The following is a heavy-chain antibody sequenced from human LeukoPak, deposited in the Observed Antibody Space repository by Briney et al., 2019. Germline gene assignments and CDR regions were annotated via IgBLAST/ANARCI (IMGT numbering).Heavy chain of an antibody. V-gene: IGHV3-21*01. J-gene: IGHJ6*03. CDR1: GFTLNSYT. CDR2: ISSSSAYK. D-gene: IGHD2-15*01. CDR3: AREPPICSGGSCYSFFMDV. Sequence: PGGSLRLSCAASGFTLNSYTMNWVRQLPGKGLEWVSSISSSSAYKHYADSVKGRFTISRDNAKNSLYLQMNSLRAEDTAVYYCAREPPICSGGSCYSFFMDVWGKGTTVTVSS.